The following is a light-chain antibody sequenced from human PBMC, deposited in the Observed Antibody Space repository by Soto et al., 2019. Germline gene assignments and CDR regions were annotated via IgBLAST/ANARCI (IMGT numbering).Light chain of an antibody. Sequence: QLVLTQSPSASASLGASVKLTCTLSSGHSNYVIAWHQQQPEKGPRYLMKLNSAGSHNKGDGIPDRFSGSSSGAERYLTISSLQSEDEADYYCQTWDTGIVVFGGGTKVTVL. CDR3: QTWDTGIVV. J-gene: IGLJ2*01. CDR2: LNSAGSH. V-gene: IGLV4-69*01. CDR1: SGHSNYV.